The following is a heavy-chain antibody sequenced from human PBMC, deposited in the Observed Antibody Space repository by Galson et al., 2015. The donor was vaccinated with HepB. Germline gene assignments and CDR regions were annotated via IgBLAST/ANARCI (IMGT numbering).Heavy chain of an antibody. CDR3: ASVGPIFGVVRTDY. Sequence: SVKVSCKASGGTFSSYAISWVRQAPGQGLEWMGGIIPIFGTANYAQKFQGRVTITADESTSTAYMGLSSLRSEDTAVYYCASVGPIFGVVRTDYWGQGTLVTVSS. D-gene: IGHD3-3*01. CDR1: GGTFSSYA. V-gene: IGHV1-69*13. CDR2: IIPIFGTA. J-gene: IGHJ4*02.